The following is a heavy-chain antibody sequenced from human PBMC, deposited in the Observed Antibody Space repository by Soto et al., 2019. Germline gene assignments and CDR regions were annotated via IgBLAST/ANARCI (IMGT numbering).Heavy chain of an antibody. J-gene: IGHJ6*02. CDR2: ISYDGSNK. V-gene: IGHV3-30-3*01. CDR3: ARGSDASSSPPPYYYYYGMDV. Sequence: QVQLVESGGGVVQPGRSLRLSCAASGFAFSSYAMHWVRQAPGKGLEWVAVISYDGSNKYYADSVKGRFTISRDNSKNTLYLQMNSLRAEDTAVYYCARGSDASSSPPPYYYYYGMDVWGQGTTVTVSS. CDR1: GFAFSSYA. D-gene: IGHD6-6*01.